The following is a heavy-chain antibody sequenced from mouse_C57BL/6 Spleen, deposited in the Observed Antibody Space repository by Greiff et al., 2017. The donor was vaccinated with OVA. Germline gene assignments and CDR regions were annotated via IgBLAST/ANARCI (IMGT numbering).Heavy chain of an antibody. Sequence: QVQLKESGAELVKPGASVKISCKASGYAFSSYWMNWVKQRPGKGLEWIGQIYPGDGDTNYNGKFKGKATLTADKSSSTAYMQLSSLTSEDSAVYFCATYYGSSYPYAMDYWGQGTSVTVSS. D-gene: IGHD1-1*01. V-gene: IGHV1-80*01. CDR1: GYAFSSYW. CDR3: ATYYGSSYPYAMDY. CDR2: IYPGDGDT. J-gene: IGHJ4*01.